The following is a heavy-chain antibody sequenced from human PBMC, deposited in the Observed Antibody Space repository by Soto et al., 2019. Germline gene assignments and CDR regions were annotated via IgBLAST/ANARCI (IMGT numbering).Heavy chain of an antibody. V-gene: IGHV4-59*01. D-gene: IGHD1-26*01. Sequence: LETLSLTCTVSGGSLSYYYWSWIRQFPGKGLEWIGYIYYRGSTNYTPSLKSRVTISVETPKNQFFLKLSSVTAADTAVYYCAREGGIVGATAADYWGQGTLVTVS. J-gene: IGHJ4*02. CDR3: AREGGIVGATAADY. CDR2: IYYRGST. CDR1: GGSLSYYY.